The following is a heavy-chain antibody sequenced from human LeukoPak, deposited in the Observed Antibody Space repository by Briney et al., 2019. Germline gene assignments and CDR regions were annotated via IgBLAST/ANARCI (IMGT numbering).Heavy chain of an antibody. CDR1: GGSFSGYY. J-gene: IGHJ4*02. Sequence: SETLSLTCAVYGGSFSGYYWSWIRQPPGKGLEWIGEINHSGSTNYNPSLKSRVTISVDTSKNQFSLKLSSVTAADTAVYYCARVSDFWSGYSGNYFDYWGQGTLVTVSS. CDR3: ARVSDFWSGYSGNYFDY. V-gene: IGHV4-34*01. CDR2: INHSGST. D-gene: IGHD3-3*01.